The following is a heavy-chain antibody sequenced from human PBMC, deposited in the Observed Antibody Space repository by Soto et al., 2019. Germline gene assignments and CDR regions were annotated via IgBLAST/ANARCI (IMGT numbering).Heavy chain of an antibody. CDR1: GFTFSSYG. D-gene: IGHD6-6*01. CDR3: AKDVEALARVGGMDV. CDR2: ISYDGSNK. J-gene: IGHJ6*02. V-gene: IGHV3-30*18. Sequence: GGSLRLSCAASGFTFSSYGMHWVRQAPGKGLEWVAVISYDGSNKYYADSVKGRFTISRDNSKNTLYLQMNSLRAEDTAVYYCAKDVEALARVGGMDVWGQGTKVTVYS.